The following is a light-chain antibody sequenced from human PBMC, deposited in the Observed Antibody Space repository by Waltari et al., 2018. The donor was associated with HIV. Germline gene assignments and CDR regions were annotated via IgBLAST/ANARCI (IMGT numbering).Light chain of an antibody. CDR2: GNT. V-gene: IGLV1-40*01. CDR1: PSNIGAGYD. CDR3: QSYDNSLSGPV. Sequence: QSMLTQPPSVSGAPGQGVSTSCTGSPSNIGAGYDLHWYQHLPGTAPKRLIYGNTNRPSGVPDRFSGSRSATSASLAITGLQAEDEADYWCQSYDNSLSGPVFGGGTKLTVL. J-gene: IGLJ2*01.